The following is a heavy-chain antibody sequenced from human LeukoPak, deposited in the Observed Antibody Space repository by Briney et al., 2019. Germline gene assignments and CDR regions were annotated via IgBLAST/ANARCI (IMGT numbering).Heavy chain of an antibody. D-gene: IGHD1-26*01. V-gene: IGHV4-38-2*01. J-gene: IGHJ4*02. Sequence: SETPSLTCDVSGHSIRSGSYWGWIWPPPGKGLEWIGSIYHSGNTYYNSSLKSRLIISVDTSKKQISLKLSSVAAADTAIYYCARGRGGSGDRVIFDIWGQGTLVTISS. CDR1: GHSIRSGSY. CDR2: IYHSGNT. CDR3: ARGRGGSGDRVIFDI.